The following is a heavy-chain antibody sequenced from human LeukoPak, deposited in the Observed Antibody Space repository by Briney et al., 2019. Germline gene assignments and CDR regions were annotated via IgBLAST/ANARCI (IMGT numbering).Heavy chain of an antibody. J-gene: IGHJ4*02. D-gene: IGHD1-26*01. CDR2: INHSGST. CDR1: GGSFSGYY. CDR3: AREGGELITFDY. V-gene: IGHV4-34*01. Sequence: PSETLSLICPVYGGSFSGYYWSWIRQPPGKGLEWIGEINHSGSTNYNPSLKSRVTISVDTSKNQFSLKLSSVTAADTAVYYCAREGGELITFDYWGPGTRVTVSS.